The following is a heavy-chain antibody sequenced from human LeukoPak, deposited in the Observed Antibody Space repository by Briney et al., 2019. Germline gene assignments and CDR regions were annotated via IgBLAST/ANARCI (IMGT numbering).Heavy chain of an antibody. Sequence: GGSLRLSCAASGFTFSSYGMHWVRQAPGKGLEWVAVIWYDGSNKYYADSVKGRFTISRDNSKNTLYLQMNSLRAEDTAVYYCAKDGVAGTCYFDYWGQGTLDTVSS. CDR2: IWYDGSNK. CDR3: AKDGVAGTCYFDY. CDR1: GFTFSSYG. V-gene: IGHV3-33*06. D-gene: IGHD6-19*01. J-gene: IGHJ4*02.